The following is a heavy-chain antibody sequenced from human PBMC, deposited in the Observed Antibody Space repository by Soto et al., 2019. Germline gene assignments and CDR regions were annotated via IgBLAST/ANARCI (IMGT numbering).Heavy chain of an antibody. Sequence: EMHLVESGGGLVKPGGSLRLSCAASGFTFSTYSMNWVRQAPGKGLEWVSSISGSGNYTHYADFLRGRFTISRDNAKTSLYLQMHSLRAEDTAVYYCAREGINNYNEYYFDSWGQGTVVTVSS. V-gene: IGHV3-21*01. CDR2: ISGSGNYT. CDR1: GFTFSTYS. CDR3: AREGINNYNEYYFDS. D-gene: IGHD4-4*01. J-gene: IGHJ4*02.